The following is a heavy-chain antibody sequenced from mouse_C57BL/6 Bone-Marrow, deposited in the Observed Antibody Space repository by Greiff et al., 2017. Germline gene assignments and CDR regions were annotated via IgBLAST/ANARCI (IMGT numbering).Heavy chain of an antibody. J-gene: IGHJ1*03. CDR2: ISGGGGNT. CDR3: SIQVTTVLATKYFDV. V-gene: IGHV5-9*01. Sequence: EVKLMESGGGLVKPGGSLKLSCAASGFTFSSYTMSWVRQTPEKRLQWVAAISGGGGNTYYPDSVKGRFTISRDNDKHILYLQMSSLRSEDTALYYCSIQVTTVLATKYFDVWGTGTTVTVSS. D-gene: IGHD1-1*01. CDR1: GFTFSSYT.